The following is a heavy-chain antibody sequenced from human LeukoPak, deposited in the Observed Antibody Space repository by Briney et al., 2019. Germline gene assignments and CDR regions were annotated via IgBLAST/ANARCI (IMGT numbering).Heavy chain of an antibody. J-gene: IGHJ4*02. Sequence: SSETLSLTCTVSGGSISSSSYYWGWIRQPPGKGLEWIGSIYYSGSTYYNPSLKSRVTISVDTSKNQFSLKLSSVTAADTAVYYCARAPGGNYYDSSGYYYWGQGTLVTVSS. V-gene: IGHV4-39*01. CDR3: ARAPGGNYYDSSGYYY. CDR1: GGSISSSSYY. D-gene: IGHD3-22*01. CDR2: IYYSGST.